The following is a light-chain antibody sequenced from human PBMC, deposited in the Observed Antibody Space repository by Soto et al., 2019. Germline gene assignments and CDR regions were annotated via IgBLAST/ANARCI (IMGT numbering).Light chain of an antibody. V-gene: IGKV3-15*01. CDR1: QSVNSN. CDR2: GAS. Sequence: EIVMTQSPATLSVSPGERATLSCRASQSVNSNLAWYQQKPGQAPRLLISGASTRATGVPARFSGSGSGTEFTLTVSSLQSEDVAVYFGQQYNNWPTFGQGTKVEIK. CDR3: QQYNNWPT. J-gene: IGKJ1*01.